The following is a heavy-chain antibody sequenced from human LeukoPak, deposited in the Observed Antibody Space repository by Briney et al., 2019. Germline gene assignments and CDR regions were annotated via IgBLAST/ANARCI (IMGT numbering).Heavy chain of an antibody. CDR2: ISAYIGNT. D-gene: IGHD3-22*01. V-gene: IGHV1-18*01. CDR3: ARHRGSYYYDSSGYYGGFDY. CDR1: GYTFTSYG. J-gene: IGHJ4*02. Sequence: ASVKVSCKASGYTFTSYGISWVRQAPGQGLEWMGWISAYIGNTNYAQKLQGRVTMTTDTSTSTAYMELRSLRSDDTAVYYCARHRGSYYYDSSGYYGGFDYWGQGTLVTVSS.